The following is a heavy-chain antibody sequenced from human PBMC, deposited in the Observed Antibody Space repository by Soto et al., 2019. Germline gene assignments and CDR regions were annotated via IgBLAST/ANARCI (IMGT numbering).Heavy chain of an antibody. CDR3: ERERGTYCTSGVCSPDY. V-gene: IGHV3-33*01. J-gene: IGHJ4*02. D-gene: IGHD2-8*01. CDR2: LWYDGSNE. Sequence: GVSLRLSCAASGFTFSSYGMHWVRQAPGKGLDWVAVLWYDGSNEHYADSVKGRSTISRDNSKNSVYLQMNNLRAEETAVYFCERERGTYCTSGVCSPDYWGQGTLVTAPQ. CDR1: GFTFSSYG.